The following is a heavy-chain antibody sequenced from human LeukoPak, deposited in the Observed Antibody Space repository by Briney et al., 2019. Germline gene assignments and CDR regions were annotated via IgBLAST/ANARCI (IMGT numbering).Heavy chain of an antibody. V-gene: IGHV4-59*01. CDR2: IYYSGST. Sequence: SETLSLTCTVSGGSISSYYWSWIRQPPGKGLEWVGYIYYSGSTNYNPSLKSRVTISVDTSKNQFSLKLSSVTAADTAVYYCARASGDFWSGYSYFDYWGQGTLVTVSS. CDR1: GGSISSYY. J-gene: IGHJ4*02. D-gene: IGHD3-3*01. CDR3: ARASGDFWSGYSYFDY.